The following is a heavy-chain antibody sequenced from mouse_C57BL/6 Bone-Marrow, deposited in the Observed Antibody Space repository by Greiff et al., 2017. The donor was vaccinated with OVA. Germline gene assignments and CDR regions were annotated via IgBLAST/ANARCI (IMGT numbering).Heavy chain of an antibody. D-gene: IGHD2-10*01. CDR1: GFTFSSYG. J-gene: IGHJ3*01. Sequence: DVKLVESGGDLVKPGGSLKLSCAASGFTFSSYGMSWVRQTPDKRLEWVATISSGGSYTYYPDSVKGRFTISRDYAKNTRYLQMSRLKSEDTAMYYCARPPYYCIWFAYWGKGTLVTVSA. CDR3: ARPPYYCIWFAY. CDR2: ISSGGSYT. V-gene: IGHV5-6*02.